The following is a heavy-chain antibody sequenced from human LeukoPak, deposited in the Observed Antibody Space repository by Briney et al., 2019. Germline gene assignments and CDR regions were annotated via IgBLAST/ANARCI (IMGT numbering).Heavy chain of an antibody. V-gene: IGHV4-59*11. J-gene: IGHJ4*02. CDR1: GDSIGSHY. CDR3: ARATSGYYFDF. D-gene: IGHD3-22*01. CDR2: IFYVGST. Sequence: PSETLSLTCTVSGDSIGSHYWSWIRQPPGKGLEWIGYIFYVGSTNYNPSLKSRVTISVDTSKNQFSLKLNSVTAADTAVYFCARATSGYYFDFWDQGTLVTVSS.